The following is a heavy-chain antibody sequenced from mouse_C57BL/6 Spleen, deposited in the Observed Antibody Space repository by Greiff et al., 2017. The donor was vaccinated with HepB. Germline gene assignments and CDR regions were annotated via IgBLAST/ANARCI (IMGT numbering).Heavy chain of an antibody. V-gene: IGHV14-4*01. CDR2: IDPENGDT. Sequence: EVQLQQSGAELVRPGASVKLSCTASGFNIKDDYMHWVKQRPEQGLEWIGWIDPENGDTEYASKFQGKATITAETSSNTAYLQLSSLTSEDTAVYYCTTMWGFPFCYRGQGTLVTFS. J-gene: IGHJ3*02. CDR1: GFNIKDDY. CDR3: TTMWGFPFCY.